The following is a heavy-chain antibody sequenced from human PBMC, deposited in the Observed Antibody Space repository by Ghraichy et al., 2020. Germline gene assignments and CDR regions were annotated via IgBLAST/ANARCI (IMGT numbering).Heavy chain of an antibody. CDR1: GYSISSGYY. V-gene: IGHV4-38-2*02. J-gene: IGHJ3*02. CDR3: ARDNLDAFDI. CDR2: IYHSGST. Sequence: SETLSLTCAVSGYSISSGYYWGWIRQPPGKGLEWIGSIYHSGSTYYNPSLKSRVTISVDTSKNQFSLKLSSVTAADTAVYYCARDNLDAFDIWGQGTMVTVSS.